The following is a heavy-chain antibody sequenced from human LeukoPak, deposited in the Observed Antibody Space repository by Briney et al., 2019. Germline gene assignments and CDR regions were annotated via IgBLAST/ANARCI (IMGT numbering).Heavy chain of an antibody. CDR3: ARRGGSYADDAFDI. D-gene: IGHD1-26*01. Sequence: GASVKVSCKASGGTFSSYAISWVRQAPGQGLEWMGGIIPIFGTANYAQKFQGRVTITADKSTSTAYMELSSLRSEDTAVYYCARRGGSYADDAFDIWGQGTMVTVSS. J-gene: IGHJ3*02. CDR2: IIPIFGTA. V-gene: IGHV1-69*06. CDR1: GGTFSSYA.